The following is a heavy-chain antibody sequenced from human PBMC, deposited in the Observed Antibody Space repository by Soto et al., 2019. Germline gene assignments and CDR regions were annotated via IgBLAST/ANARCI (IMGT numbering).Heavy chain of an antibody. CDR2: IYHSGST. J-gene: IGHJ6*02. V-gene: IGHV4-30-2*01. D-gene: IGHD3-16*01. CDR1: GGSISSGGYS. Sequence: SETLSLTCAVSGGSISSGGYSWSWIRQPPGKGLEWIGYIYHSGSTYYNPSLKSRVTISVDRSKNQFSLKLSSVTAADTAVYYCARAEGLSYGMDAWGQGTTVTVSS. CDR3: ARAEGLSYGMDA.